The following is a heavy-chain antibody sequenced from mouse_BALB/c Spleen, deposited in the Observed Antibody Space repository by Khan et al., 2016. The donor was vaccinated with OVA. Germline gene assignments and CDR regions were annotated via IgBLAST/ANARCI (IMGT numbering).Heavy chain of an antibody. Sequence: QVQLKESGPGLVAPSQSLSITCTVSGFSLTSYGVPWVRQPPGKGLEGLGAIWAGGSTNYNSALMSRLSISKDNSKSQVFLKMNSRPTDDTAMYYCARLEDIWGQGTTLTVSS. CDR3: ARLEDI. D-gene: IGHD1-3*01. J-gene: IGHJ2*01. CDR1: GFSLTSYG. CDR2: IWAGGST. V-gene: IGHV2-9*02.